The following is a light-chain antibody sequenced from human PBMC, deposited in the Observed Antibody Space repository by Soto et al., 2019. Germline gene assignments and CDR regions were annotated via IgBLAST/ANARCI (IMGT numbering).Light chain of an antibody. CDR2: GNS. Sequence: QSVLTQPPSVSGAPGQRVTISCTGSSSNIGAGYDVHWYQQLPGTAPKLLIYGNSNRPSGVPDRFSGSKSGTSASLAITGLQAEDEADYYCQSYDSSVSGFNWVFGGGTKLTVL. CDR3: QSYDSSVSGFNWV. V-gene: IGLV1-40*01. J-gene: IGLJ3*02. CDR1: SSNIGAGYD.